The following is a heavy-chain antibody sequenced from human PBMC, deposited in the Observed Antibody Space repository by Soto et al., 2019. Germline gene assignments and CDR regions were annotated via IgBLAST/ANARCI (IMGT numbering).Heavy chain of an antibody. V-gene: IGHV4-59*01. CDR2: IYYSGST. D-gene: IGHD3-3*01. CDR1: GGSISSYY. Sequence: PSETLSLTCTVSGGSISSYYWSWIRQPPGKGLEWIGYIYYSGSTNYNPSLKSRVTISVDTSKNQFSLKLSSVTAADTAVYYCARDGSGYYFFDYWGQGTLVTVS. CDR3: ARDGSGYYFFDY. J-gene: IGHJ4*02.